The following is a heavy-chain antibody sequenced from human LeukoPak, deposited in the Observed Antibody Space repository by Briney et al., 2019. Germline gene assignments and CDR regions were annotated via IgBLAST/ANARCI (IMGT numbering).Heavy chain of an antibody. D-gene: IGHD3-10*01. CDR3: ARGAYGSGSYSALYYYYMDV. CDR2: INHSGST. V-gene: IGHV4-34*01. J-gene: IGHJ6*03. Sequence: PSETLSLTCAVYGGSFSGYYWSWIRQPPGKGLEWIGEINHSGSTSYNPSLKSRVTISVDTSKNQFSLKLSSVTAADTAVYYCARGAYGSGSYSALYYYYMDVWGKGTTVTVSS. CDR1: GGSFSGYY.